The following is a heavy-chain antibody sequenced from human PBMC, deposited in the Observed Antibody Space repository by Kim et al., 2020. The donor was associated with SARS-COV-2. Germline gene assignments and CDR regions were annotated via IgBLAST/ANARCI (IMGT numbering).Heavy chain of an antibody. CDR3: ARAPRRIITIFGVVTHFDY. Sequence: SETLSLTCTVSGGSISSGGYYWSWIRQHPGKGLEWIGYIYYSGSTYYNPSLKSRVTISVDTSKNQFSLKLSSVTAADTAVYYCARAPRRIITIFGVVTHFDYWGQGTLVTVPS. CDR1: GGSISSGGYY. CDR2: IYYSGST. J-gene: IGHJ4*01. D-gene: IGHD3-3*01. V-gene: IGHV4-31*03.